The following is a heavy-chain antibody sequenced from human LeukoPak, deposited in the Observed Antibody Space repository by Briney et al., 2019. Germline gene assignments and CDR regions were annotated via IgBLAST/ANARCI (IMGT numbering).Heavy chain of an antibody. CDR1: GGSFSGYY. CDR3: ARQDSIVVVPAAPFDY. Sequence: PSETLSLTCAVYGGSFSGYYWSWIRQPPGKGLEWIGEINHSGSTNYNPSLKSRVTISVDTSKNQFSLKLSSVTAADTAVYYCARQDSIVVVPAAPFDYWGRGTLVTVSS. J-gene: IGHJ4*02. V-gene: IGHV4-34*01. CDR2: INHSGST. D-gene: IGHD2-2*01.